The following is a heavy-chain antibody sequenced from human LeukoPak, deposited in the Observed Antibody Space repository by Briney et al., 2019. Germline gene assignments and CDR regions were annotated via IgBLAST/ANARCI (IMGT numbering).Heavy chain of an antibody. D-gene: IGHD2-21*02. CDR2: MYYSGTT. CDR3: ARQHIVVVTANSAESGWFDP. J-gene: IGHJ5*02. Sequence: SETLSLTCTVSGGSISSSTYYWGWIRQPPGKGLEWIGSMYYSGTTYYNPSLKSRVTISVDTAKNQFSLKLTSVTAADTAVYYCARQHIVVVTANSAESGWFDPWGQGTLVTVSS. V-gene: IGHV4-39*01. CDR1: GGSISSSTYY.